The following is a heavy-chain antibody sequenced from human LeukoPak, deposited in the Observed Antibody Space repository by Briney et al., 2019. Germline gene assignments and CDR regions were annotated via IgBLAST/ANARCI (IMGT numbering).Heavy chain of an antibody. J-gene: IGHJ6*03. CDR1: GFIFDSYD. CDR2: ISSSGNTI. Sequence: AGSLRLSCAASGFIFDSYDMNWVREAPGKGLVLVSHISSSGNTIYYIDSVKGRFTISRDYAKRSLYLQMNNLRAADTAVEYRASRITVFGVAVTYYMDVWGKGTTVTVSS. D-gene: IGHD3-3*01. CDR3: ASRITVFGVAVTYYMDV. V-gene: IGHV3-48*01.